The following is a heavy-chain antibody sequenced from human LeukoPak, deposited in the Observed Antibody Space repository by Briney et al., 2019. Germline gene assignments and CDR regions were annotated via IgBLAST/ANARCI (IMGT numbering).Heavy chain of an antibody. D-gene: IGHD3-10*02. CDR3: ARHVRNDPRYYYGMDV. J-gene: IGHJ6*02. V-gene: IGHV4-39*01. CDR1: GGSISSSSYY. CDR2: IYYSGST. Sequence: SETLSLTCTVSGGSISSSSYYWGWIRQPPGKGLEWIGSIYYSGSTYYNPSLKSRVTISVDTSKNQFSLKLSSVTAADTAVYYCARHVRNDPRYYYGMDVWGQGTTVTVSS.